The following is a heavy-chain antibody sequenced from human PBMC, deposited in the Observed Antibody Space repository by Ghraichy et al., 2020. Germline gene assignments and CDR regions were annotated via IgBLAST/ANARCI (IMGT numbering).Heavy chain of an antibody. J-gene: IGHJ4*02. CDR1: GFTFSSYA. CDR3: AKDGEGPNWNDALLGY. Sequence: GESLNISCAASGFTFSSYAMSWVRQAPGKGLEWVSAISGSGGSTYYADSVKGRFTISRDNSKNTLYLQMNSLRAEDTAVYYCAKDGEGPNWNDALLGYWGQGTLVTVSS. V-gene: IGHV3-23*01. CDR2: ISGSGGST. D-gene: IGHD1-1*01.